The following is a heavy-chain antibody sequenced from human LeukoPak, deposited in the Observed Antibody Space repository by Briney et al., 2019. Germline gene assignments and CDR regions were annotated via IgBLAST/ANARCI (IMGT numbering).Heavy chain of an antibody. Sequence: PGGSLRLSCAASGFTFSSYWMHWVRQAPGKGLVWVSRINSDGSSTSYADSVKGRFTISRDNAKNTLYLQINSLRAEDTAVYYCARRQSNPGMDVWGQGTTVTVSS. J-gene: IGHJ6*02. V-gene: IGHV3-74*01. CDR1: GFTFSSYW. CDR3: ARRQSNPGMDV. CDR2: INSDGSST. D-gene: IGHD4-11*01.